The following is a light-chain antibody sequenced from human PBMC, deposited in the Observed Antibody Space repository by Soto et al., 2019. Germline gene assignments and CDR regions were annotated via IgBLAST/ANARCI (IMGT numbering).Light chain of an antibody. V-gene: IGLV1-40*01. J-gene: IGLJ7*01. CDR3: QSYDTSLSGSSV. Sequence: QSVLTQPPSVSGAPGQRVTISCTGSSSNIGAGFDVHWYQQLPGTAPKLLIYGNSIRPSGVSDRFSGSKPGTSASLAITGLQAADETDYSCQSYDTSLSGSSVFGSGTQLTVL. CDR2: GNS. CDR1: SSNIGAGFD.